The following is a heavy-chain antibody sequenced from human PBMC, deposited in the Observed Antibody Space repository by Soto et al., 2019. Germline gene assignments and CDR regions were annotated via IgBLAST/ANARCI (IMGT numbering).Heavy chain of an antibody. V-gene: IGHV1-58*01. CDR2: IVVGSGNT. Sequence: QMQLVQSGPEVKKPGTSVKVSCKASGFTFTSSAVQWVRQARGQRLEWIGWIVVGSGNTNYAQKFQERVTITRDMSTSTAYMELSRLRSEDTAVYYCAADGRVVIYWGRYYYYGMDVWGQGTTVTVSS. D-gene: IGHD2-21*01. J-gene: IGHJ6*02. CDR3: AADGRVVIYWGRYYYYGMDV. CDR1: GFTFTSSA.